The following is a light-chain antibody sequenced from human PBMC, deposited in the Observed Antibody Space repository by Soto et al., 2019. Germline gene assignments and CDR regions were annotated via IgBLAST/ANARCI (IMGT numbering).Light chain of an antibody. V-gene: IGKV3-20*01. CDR2: GAS. CDR1: QSVSRSY. CDR3: QQDGSSPLT. Sequence: EILLTQAPGTLSLSPGERATLSCRSRQSVSRSYLAGYQQKPGQAPRLLIYGASSRATGIPDRFSGSGSGPDFTLTISRLEPEDFAVYYCQQDGSSPLTLGGGTKVEIK. J-gene: IGKJ4*01.